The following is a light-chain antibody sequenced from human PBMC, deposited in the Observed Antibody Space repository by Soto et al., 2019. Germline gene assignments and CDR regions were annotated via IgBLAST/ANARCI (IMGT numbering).Light chain of an antibody. CDR2: GAS. CDR3: QQHGSSSIT. Sequence: PTPAALPLYKRERTPLSCTASQSVSSSYLAWYQQKPGQAPRLLIYGASSRATGIPDRFSGSGSGTDFTLTISRLEPEDFAVYYCQQHGSSSITVGQGTRLEI. CDR1: QSVSSSY. V-gene: IGKV3-20*01. J-gene: IGKJ5*01.